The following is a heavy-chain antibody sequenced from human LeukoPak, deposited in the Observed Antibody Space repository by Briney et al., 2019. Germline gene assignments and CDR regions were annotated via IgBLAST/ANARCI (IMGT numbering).Heavy chain of an antibody. CDR1: GFTFSSYW. CDR2: INSDGSST. V-gene: IGHV3-74*01. J-gene: IGHJ4*02. Sequence: GGSLRLSCAASGFTFSSYWMHWVRQATGKGLVWVSRINSDGSSTSYADSVKGRFTISRDNSKNTLYLQMNSLRAEDTAVYYCAKGNYGEKIDYWGPGTLLTVSS. D-gene: IGHD4-17*01. CDR3: AKGNYGEKIDY.